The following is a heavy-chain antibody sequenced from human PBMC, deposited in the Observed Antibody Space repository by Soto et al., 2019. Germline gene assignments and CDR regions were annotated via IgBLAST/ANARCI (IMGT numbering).Heavy chain of an antibody. Sequence: PSETLSLTCAIYGGSFSGFYWSWIRQPPGKGLEWIGEINDSGTTNYNPSLKSRVTISADTSKTHFSLRLTSVTAADTAVYYCARQTSQNVYSIYGMDVLGQEATVTVSS. CDR2: INDSGTT. J-gene: IGHJ6*02. CDR3: ARQTSQNVYSIYGMDV. D-gene: IGHD2-15*01. V-gene: IGHV4-34*01. CDR1: GGSFSGFY.